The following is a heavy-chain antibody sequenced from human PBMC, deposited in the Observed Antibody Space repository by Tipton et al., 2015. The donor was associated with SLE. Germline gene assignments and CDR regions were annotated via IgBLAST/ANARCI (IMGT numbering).Heavy chain of an antibody. Sequence: LRLSCAVYGGSFGGYYWSWIRQHPGKGLESIGYIYTSGSTNYNPSLKSRDTISVDTSKNQFSLKLSSVTAADTAVYYCARDGRGVRGVIIGPWGQGTLVTVSS. V-gene: IGHV4-4*09. D-gene: IGHD3-10*01. CDR3: ARDGRGVRGVIIGP. CDR2: IYTSGST. J-gene: IGHJ5*02. CDR1: GGSFGGYY.